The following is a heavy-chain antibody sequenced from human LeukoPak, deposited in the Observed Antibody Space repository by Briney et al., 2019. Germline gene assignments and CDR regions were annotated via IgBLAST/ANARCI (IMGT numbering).Heavy chain of an antibody. J-gene: IGHJ5*02. D-gene: IGHD4-11*01. CDR1: GYTFTSYY. CDR3: ARTLQYHNWFDP. Sequence: GASVKVSCKASGYTFTSYYMHWVRQAPGQGLEWMGIINPSGGSTSYAQKFQGRVTMTRDTYTRTVYMELSSLRSEDTAVYYCARTLQYHNWFDPWGQGTLVTVSS. CDR2: INPSGGST. V-gene: IGHV1-46*01.